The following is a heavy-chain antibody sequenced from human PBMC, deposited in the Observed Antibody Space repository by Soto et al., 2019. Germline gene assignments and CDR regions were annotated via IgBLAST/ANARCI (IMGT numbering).Heavy chain of an antibody. CDR1: GFTFSSYS. D-gene: IGHD3-10*01. CDR3: ARDVYYGSGNPFDY. J-gene: IGHJ4*02. V-gene: IGHV3-48*01. Sequence: EVQLVESGEGLVQPGGSLRLSCAASGFTFSSYSMNWVRQAPGKGLEWVSYISSSSSTIYYADSVKGRFTISRDNAKNSLYLQMNSLRAEDTAVYYCARDVYYGSGNPFDYWGQGTLVTVSS. CDR2: ISSSSSTI.